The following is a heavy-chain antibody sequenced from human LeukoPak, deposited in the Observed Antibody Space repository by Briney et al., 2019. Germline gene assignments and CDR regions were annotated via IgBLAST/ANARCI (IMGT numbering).Heavy chain of an antibody. Sequence: GGSLRLSCAASGFTFSSYSMNRVRQAPGKGLEWVSSISSSSYIYYADSVKGRFTISRDNAKNSLYLQMNSLRAEDTAVYYCARDLNDYGGNGAVYGMDVWGQGTTVTVSS. V-gene: IGHV3-21*01. CDR3: ARDLNDYGGNGAVYGMDV. CDR1: GFTFSSYS. D-gene: IGHD4-23*01. J-gene: IGHJ6*02. CDR2: ISSSSYI.